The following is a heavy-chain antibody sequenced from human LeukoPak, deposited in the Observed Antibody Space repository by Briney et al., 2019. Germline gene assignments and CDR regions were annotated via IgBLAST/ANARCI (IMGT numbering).Heavy chain of an antibody. CDR2: IYYSGST. J-gene: IGHJ4*02. D-gene: IGHD6-19*01. CDR1: GGSISSYF. Sequence: SETLSLTCTVSGGSISSYFWSWIRQPPGKGLEWIGYIYYSGSTNYNPSLKSRVTMSVDTSKNQFSLKLSSVTAANTAVYYCARIDRAVAGTIDYWGQGTLVTVSS. V-gene: IGHV4-59*08. CDR3: ARIDRAVAGTIDY.